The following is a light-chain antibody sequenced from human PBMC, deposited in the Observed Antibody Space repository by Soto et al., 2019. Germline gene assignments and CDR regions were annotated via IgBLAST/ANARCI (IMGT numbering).Light chain of an antibody. J-gene: IGLJ2*01. CDR1: KLGDKY. Sequence: SYELTQPHSVSVSPGQTASITCSGDKLGDKYACWSQQKPGQSPVLVIYQDSNRPSGIPERFSGSNSGNTATLTISGTQAMDEADYYCQAWDSSTVVFGGGTKLTVL. CDR2: QDS. V-gene: IGLV3-1*01. CDR3: QAWDSSTVV.